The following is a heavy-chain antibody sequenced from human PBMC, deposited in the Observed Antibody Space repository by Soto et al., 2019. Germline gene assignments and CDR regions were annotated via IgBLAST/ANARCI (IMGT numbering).Heavy chain of an antibody. V-gene: IGHV4-34*01. CDR1: GGSFRGLY. CDR3: ARAMVSNLRIDY. J-gene: IGHJ4*02. Sequence: SGTLSLTRAVYGGSFRGLYWRWVRQPPGKGLEWIGEINHSGSTNYNPSLKSRVTISVDTSKNQFSLKLSSVTAADTAVYYCARAMVSNLRIDYWGQGTLVTVSS. D-gene: IGHD3-10*01. CDR2: INHSGST.